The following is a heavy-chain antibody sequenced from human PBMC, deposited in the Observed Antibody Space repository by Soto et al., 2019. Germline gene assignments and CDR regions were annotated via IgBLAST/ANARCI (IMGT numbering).Heavy chain of an antibody. CDR3: ARDIDTSGRYGSVDP. CDR2: IWYDGSKK. CDR1: GFTFSSYG. D-gene: IGHD3-10*01. J-gene: IGHJ5*02. Sequence: QVQVVESGGGVVQPGRSLRLSCAASGFTFSSYGMHWVRPAPGNGLEWVAVIWYDGSKKYYADSVKGRFTISRDDSKNTLYLQMNSLRAEDTAVYYCARDIDTSGRYGSVDPWGQGTLVTVSA. V-gene: IGHV3-33*01.